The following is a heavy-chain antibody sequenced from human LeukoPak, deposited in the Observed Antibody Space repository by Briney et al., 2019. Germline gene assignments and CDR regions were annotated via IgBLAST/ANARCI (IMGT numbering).Heavy chain of an antibody. V-gene: IGHV3-7*03. CDR1: GFSFSNYW. J-gene: IGHJ4*02. CDR3: ARVRSPPEDNSNYRPVDQ. Sequence: SGGSLRLSCIVSGFSFSNYWMTWVRQAPGKGLEWMANINQDESETNYVDSVKGRFIISRDNAKNSVFLRMNSLRAEDTAMYYCARVRSPPEDNSNYRPVDQWGQGILVTVSS. CDR2: INQDESET. D-gene: IGHD1-1*01.